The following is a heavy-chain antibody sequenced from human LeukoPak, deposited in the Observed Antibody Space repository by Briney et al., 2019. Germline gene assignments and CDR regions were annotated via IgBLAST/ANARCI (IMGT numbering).Heavy chain of an antibody. CDR3: ATRGGCSSTSCYNWFDP. V-gene: IGHV4-39*07. CDR1: GGSISSSSYY. D-gene: IGHD2-2*01. CDR2: TYYSGST. Sequence: SETLSLTCTVSGGSISSSSYYWGWIRQPPGKGLEWIGSTYYSGSTYYNPSLKSRVTISVDTSNNQFSLKLSSVTAADTAVYYCATRGGCSSTSCYNWFDPWGQGTLVTVSS. J-gene: IGHJ5*02.